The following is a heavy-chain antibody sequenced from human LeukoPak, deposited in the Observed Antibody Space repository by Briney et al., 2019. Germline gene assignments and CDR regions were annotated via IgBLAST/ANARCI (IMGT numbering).Heavy chain of an antibody. CDR3: ARDYGAVTTYH. D-gene: IGHD4-11*01. CDR1: GGSISSYY. V-gene: IGHV4-59*01. J-gene: IGHJ1*01. CDR2: IYYSGST. Sequence: PSETLSLTCTVSGGSISSYYWSWIRQHPGKGLEWIGYIYYSGSTNYNPALKSRVTISVDTSKNQFSLKLSSVTAADTAVYYCARDYGAVTTYHWGQGTLVTVSS.